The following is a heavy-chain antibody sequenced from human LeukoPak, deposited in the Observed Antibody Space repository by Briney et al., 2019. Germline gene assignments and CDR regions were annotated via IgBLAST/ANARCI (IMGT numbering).Heavy chain of an antibody. D-gene: IGHD6-13*01. J-gene: IGHJ4*02. Sequence: SETLSLTCIVSGGSISSGGYYWSWIRQPAGKGLEWIGRIYTSGSTNYNPSLKSRLTMSVDTSNNQFSLKLTSMTAADTAVYYCAREVNSSTWRPLDFWGQGTLVTVSS. CDR1: GGSISSGGYY. CDR2: IYTSGST. V-gene: IGHV4-61*02. CDR3: AREVNSSTWRPLDF.